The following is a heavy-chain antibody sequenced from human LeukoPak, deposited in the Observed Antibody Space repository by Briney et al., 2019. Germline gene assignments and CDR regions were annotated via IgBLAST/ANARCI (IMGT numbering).Heavy chain of an antibody. CDR2: IYSGGSI. V-gene: IGHV3-53*01. J-gene: IGHJ3*02. D-gene: IGHD1-1*01. CDR3: VRGVERPREAAAFDI. Sequence: GGSLRLSCAASGFIVSSNYMSWVRQPPGKGLEWVSTIYSGGSIYYVDSVKGRFTISRDNSKNTLYLRMNSLRVGDTAVYYCVRGVERPREAAAFDIWGQGTMVTVSS. CDR1: GFIVSSNY.